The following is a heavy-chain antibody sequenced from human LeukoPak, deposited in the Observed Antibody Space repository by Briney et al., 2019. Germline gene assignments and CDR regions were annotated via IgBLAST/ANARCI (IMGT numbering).Heavy chain of an antibody. Sequence: PGGSLRLSCAASGFTFSSYSMNWVRQAPGKGLEWVSYISSSSSTIYYADSVKGRFTISRDNAKNSLYLQMNSLRAEDTAVYYCAREYVTMVRGPYYFDYWGQGTLVTVSS. V-gene: IGHV3-48*01. CDR2: ISSSSSTI. CDR3: AREYVTMVRGPYYFDY. J-gene: IGHJ4*02. CDR1: GFTFSSYS. D-gene: IGHD3-10*01.